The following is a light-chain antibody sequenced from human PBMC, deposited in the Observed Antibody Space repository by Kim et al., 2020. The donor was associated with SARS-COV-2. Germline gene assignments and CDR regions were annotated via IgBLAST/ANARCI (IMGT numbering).Light chain of an antibody. CDR2: DVS. V-gene: IGLV2-14*03. Sequence: SSLPPPASVSGSPGQSITISCTGTSSDVGGHNYVCWYQQHPGKAPKLMIYDVSSRPSGVSNRFSGSKSGNTASLTISGLQAEDEADYYCSSYTSSRTWVFGGGTKLTVL. CDR3: SSYTSSRTWV. CDR1: SSDVGGHNY. J-gene: IGLJ3*02.